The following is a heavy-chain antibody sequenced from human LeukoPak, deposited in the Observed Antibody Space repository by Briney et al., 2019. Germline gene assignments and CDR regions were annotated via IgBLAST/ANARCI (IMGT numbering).Heavy chain of an antibody. CDR3: ARGGNYWPQWWFDP. Sequence: SETLSLTCTVSGGSISSYYWTWIRQSPGKGLEWIGFFHHSGSTNYNPSFKSRVTISADTSNNHFSLRLTSVTAADTAVYYCARGGNYWPQWWFDPWGRGTLVSVSS. J-gene: IGHJ5*02. V-gene: IGHV4-59*01. D-gene: IGHD1-26*01. CDR2: FHHSGST. CDR1: GGSISSYY.